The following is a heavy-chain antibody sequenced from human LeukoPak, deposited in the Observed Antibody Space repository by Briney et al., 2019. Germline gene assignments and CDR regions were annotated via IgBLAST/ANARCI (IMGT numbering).Heavy chain of an antibody. J-gene: IGHJ6*03. CDR2: IXAYXGXX. Sequence: ASVKVSCKASGYTFTSYGISWVRQAPGQGLEWMGWIXAYXGXXXXXXXXXXRVTMTTDTSTSTAYMELRSLRSDDTAVYYCXXGVGXYYXYMDVWGKGTTVTVSS. CDR3: XXGVGXYYXYMDV. V-gene: IGHV1-18*01. CDR1: GYTFTSYG. D-gene: IGHD1-26*01.